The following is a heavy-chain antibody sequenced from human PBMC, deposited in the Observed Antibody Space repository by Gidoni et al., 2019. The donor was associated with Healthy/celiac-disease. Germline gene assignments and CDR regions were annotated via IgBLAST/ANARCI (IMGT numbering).Heavy chain of an antibody. D-gene: IGHD3-22*01. CDR2: INSDGSST. Sequence: EVQLVESGGGLVQPGGSLRLSCAAAGFTFSSYWMHWVRQAPGKGLGWVSRINSDGSSTSYADSVKGRFTISRDNAKNTLYRQMNSLRAEDTAVYYCARDPYYDSSARDWGQGTLVTVSS. J-gene: IGHJ4*02. CDR1: GFTFSSYW. CDR3: ARDPYYDSSARD. V-gene: IGHV3-74*01.